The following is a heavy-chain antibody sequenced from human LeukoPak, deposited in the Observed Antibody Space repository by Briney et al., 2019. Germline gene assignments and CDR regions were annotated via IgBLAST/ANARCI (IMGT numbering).Heavy chain of an antibody. CDR3: ARLRADSSGSYYFDY. Sequence: GGSLRLSCAASGFTFSVYYMSWIRQAPGEGLEWISYISSSGGTISYADSVKGRFTISRDIAKNSLYLQMNSLRAEDTAVYYCARLRADSSGSYYFDYWGQGTLVTVSS. J-gene: IGHJ4*02. V-gene: IGHV3-11*01. CDR2: ISSSGGTI. CDR1: GFTFSVYY. D-gene: IGHD3-22*01.